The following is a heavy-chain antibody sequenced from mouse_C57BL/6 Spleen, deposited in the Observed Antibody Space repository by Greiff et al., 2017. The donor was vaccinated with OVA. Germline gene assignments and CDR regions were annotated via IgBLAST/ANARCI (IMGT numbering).Heavy chain of an antibody. Sequence: EVQLVESGPGLAKPSQTLSLTCSVTGYSITSDYWNWIRKFPGNKLEYMGYISYSGSTYYNPSLKSRISITRDTSKNQYYLQLNSVTTEDTATYYCARVSHYYGSSPYAMDYWGQGTSVTGSS. CDR2: ISYSGST. D-gene: IGHD1-1*01. CDR3: ARVSHYYGSSPYAMDY. CDR1: GYSITSDY. V-gene: IGHV3-8*01. J-gene: IGHJ4*01.